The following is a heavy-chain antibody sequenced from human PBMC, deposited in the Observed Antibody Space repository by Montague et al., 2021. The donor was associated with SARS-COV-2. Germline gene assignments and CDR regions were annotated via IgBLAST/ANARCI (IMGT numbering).Heavy chain of an antibody. D-gene: IGHD6-19*01. CDR2: MYYRGST. Sequence: SETLSLTCTVSGGSISSSTYYWAWIRQPPGKGLEWIGSMYYRGSTYYNPSLKSRVFISVDTTKKQLSLTPTSVTAADTAVYYCATQEDPSGWIPGPFDFWGQGTLVSVSS. CDR1: GGSISSSTYY. V-gene: IGHV4-39*01. J-gene: IGHJ4*02. CDR3: ATQEDPSGWIPGPFDF.